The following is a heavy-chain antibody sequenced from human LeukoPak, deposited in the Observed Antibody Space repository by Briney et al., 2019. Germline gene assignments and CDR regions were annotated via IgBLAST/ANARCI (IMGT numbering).Heavy chain of an antibody. CDR1: GYTFTGYY. CDR2: INPNSGGT. D-gene: IGHD4-23*01. V-gene: IGHV1-2*02. J-gene: IGHJ5*02. CDR3: ARDNSVEDTAWWFDP. Sequence: ASVKVSCNASGYTFTGYYMHWVRQAPGQGLEWMGWINPNSGGTNYAQKFQGRVTMTRDMSTSTDYMELSSLRSEDTAVYYCARDNSVEDTAWWFDPWGQGTLVTVSS.